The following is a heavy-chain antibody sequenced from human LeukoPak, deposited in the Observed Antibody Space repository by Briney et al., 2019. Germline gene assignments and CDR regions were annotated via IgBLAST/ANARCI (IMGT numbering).Heavy chain of an antibody. Sequence: SVKVSCKASGGTLSDHVISWVRQAPGHGLEWMGGIIPLKGTSKLTQKLQDRATISADESTNTVYMEVRSLRSEDTALYYCATYDVLTGFEYWGQGILVIVSS. CDR2: IIPLKGTS. J-gene: IGHJ4*02. CDR3: ATYDVLTGFEY. CDR1: GGTLSDHV. V-gene: IGHV1-69*13. D-gene: IGHD3-9*01.